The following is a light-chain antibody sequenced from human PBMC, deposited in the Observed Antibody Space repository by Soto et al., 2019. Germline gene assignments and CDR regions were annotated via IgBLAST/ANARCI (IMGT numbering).Light chain of an antibody. CDR3: MQYLQTPLT. Sequence: DIVMTQSPLSLSVTPGETASISCRSSQSLLSEFKYNTLNWYVQKPGQSPQLLVYLGSTRSSGVPERFSGSGSGTDFTLKISRVEAEDVGVYYCMQYLQTPLTFGGGTKVDIK. V-gene: IGKV2-28*01. CDR1: QSLLSEFKYNT. CDR2: LGS. J-gene: IGKJ4*01.